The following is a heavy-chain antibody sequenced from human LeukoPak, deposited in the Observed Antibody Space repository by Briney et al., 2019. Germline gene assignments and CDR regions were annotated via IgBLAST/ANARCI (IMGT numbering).Heavy chain of an antibody. V-gene: IGHV3-23*01. D-gene: IGHD4-17*01. CDR3: AKDPNGDYVGAFDG. CDR1: GISLSNYA. CDR2: ITVNGGGI. Sequence: GGSLRLSCVVSGISLSNYAMTWVRQAPGKGLEWVSSITVNGGGISYADSVKGRFTISRDNSKNTLYLQMSSLRAEDTAVYYCAKDPNGDYVGAFDGWDRGTRVTVSS. J-gene: IGHJ3*01.